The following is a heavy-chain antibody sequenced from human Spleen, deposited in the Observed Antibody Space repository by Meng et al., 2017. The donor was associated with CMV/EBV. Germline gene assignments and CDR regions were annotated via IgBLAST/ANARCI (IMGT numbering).Heavy chain of an antibody. Sequence: SETLSLTCTVSGGSISNDNYYWAWIRQSPGKELEWLGNIHYGGYTHFNPSLESRVTMSVDTSKNQFSLKLSSVTAADTAVYYCARDIEGYWGQGTLVTVSS. V-gene: IGHV4-39*07. CDR2: IHYGGYT. J-gene: IGHJ4*02. CDR3: ARDIEGY. D-gene: IGHD1-26*01. CDR1: GGSISNDNYY.